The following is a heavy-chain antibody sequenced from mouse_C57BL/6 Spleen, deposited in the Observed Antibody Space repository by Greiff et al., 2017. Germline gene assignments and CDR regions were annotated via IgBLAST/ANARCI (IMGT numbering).Heavy chain of an antibody. J-gene: IGHJ2*01. CDR2: IYPGSGST. CDR1: GYTFTSYW. Sequence: VQLQQPGAELVKPGASVKMSCKASGYTFTSYWITWVKQRPGQGLEWIGDIYPGSGSTNYNEKFKSKATLTVDTSSSTAYMQLSSLTSEDSAVYYCARSGDYDEEGTDWGQGTTLTVSS. CDR3: ARSGDYDEEGTD. V-gene: IGHV1-55*01. D-gene: IGHD2-4*01.